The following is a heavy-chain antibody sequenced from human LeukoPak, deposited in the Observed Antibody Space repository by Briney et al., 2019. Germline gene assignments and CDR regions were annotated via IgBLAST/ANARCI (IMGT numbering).Heavy chain of an antibody. CDR2: INHSGST. CDR3: ARDRPRYCSSTSCQRALDY. V-gene: IGHV4-34*01. CDR1: GGSFSGYY. D-gene: IGHD2-2*01. Sequence: PSETLSLTCAVYGGSFSGYYWSWIRQPPGKGLEWIGEINHSGSTNYNPSLKSRVTMSVDTSKNQFSLKLSSVTAADTAVYYCARDRPRYCSSTSCQRALDYWGQGALVTVSS. J-gene: IGHJ4*02.